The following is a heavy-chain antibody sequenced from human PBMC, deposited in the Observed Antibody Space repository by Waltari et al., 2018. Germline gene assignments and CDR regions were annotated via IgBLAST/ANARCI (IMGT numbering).Heavy chain of an antibody. D-gene: IGHD2-2*02. CDR3: ARVGYCSSTGCYTSGAFDY. Sequence: QVQLVESGGGVVQPGRSLRLSCTASGFAFTRSPSHWLRQAPGKGVEWVAVISFDGYNQNCADSVRGRFTISKDSSRRTVYLQMNSLRPDDTAVYYCARVGYCSSTGCYTSGAFDYWGQGTPVIVSS. CDR2: ISFDGYNQ. V-gene: IGHV3-30-3*01. CDR1: GFAFTRSP. J-gene: IGHJ4*02.